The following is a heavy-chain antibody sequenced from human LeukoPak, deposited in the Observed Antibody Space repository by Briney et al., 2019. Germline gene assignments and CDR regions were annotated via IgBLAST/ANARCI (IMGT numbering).Heavy chain of an antibody. CDR3: ARAKGRVVITSSLDY. J-gene: IGHJ4*02. CDR1: GGTFSSYA. CDR2: IIPIFGTA. D-gene: IGHD3-22*01. V-gene: IGHV1-69*05. Sequence: SVKVSCKASGGTFSSYAISWVRQAPGQGLEWMGRIIPIFGTANYAQKFQGRVTITTDESTSTAYMELSSLRSEDTAVYYRARAKGRVVITSSLDYWGQGTLVTVSS.